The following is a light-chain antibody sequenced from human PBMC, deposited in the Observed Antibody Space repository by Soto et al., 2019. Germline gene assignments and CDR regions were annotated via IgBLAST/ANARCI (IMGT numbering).Light chain of an antibody. Sequence: DIQMTQSPSSLSASVGDRVTITCQASQDISNYLNWYQQKPGKAPKLLIYDASNLETGVPSRFSGSGSGTDFTLTISSLEPEDVATYYCQKYNSASFTFGPGTQVDIK. J-gene: IGKJ3*01. CDR2: DAS. CDR3: QKYNSASFT. CDR1: QDISNY. V-gene: IGKV1-33*01.